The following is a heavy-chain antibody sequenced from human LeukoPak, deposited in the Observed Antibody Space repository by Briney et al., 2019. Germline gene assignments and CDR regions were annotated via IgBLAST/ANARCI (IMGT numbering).Heavy chain of an antibody. D-gene: IGHD3-22*01. CDR3: AKDHDMIVGSPYYYMDV. Sequence: PGGSLRLSCAASRFTFNAYWMHWVRQAPGKGLEWVSAISGSGGTTYYADSVKGRLSISRDNSRNTLYLQMNSLRAEDTAVYYCAKDHDMIVGSPYYYMDVWGKGTTVTVSS. CDR2: ISGSGGTT. CDR1: RFTFNAYW. J-gene: IGHJ6*03. V-gene: IGHV3-23*01.